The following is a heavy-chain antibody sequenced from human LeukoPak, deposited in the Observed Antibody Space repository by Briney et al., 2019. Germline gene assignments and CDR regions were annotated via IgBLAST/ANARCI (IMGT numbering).Heavy chain of an antibody. CDR3: ARGPHSSSWQPEGGFDY. V-gene: IGHV3-13*04. Sequence: AGGSLRLSCAASGFTFSSYDMHSVRQATGKGLEWVSAIGTAGDTYYPGSVKGRFTISRENAKNSLYLQMNSLRAGDTAVYYCARGPHSSSWQPEGGFDYWGQGTLVTVSS. J-gene: IGHJ4*02. CDR1: GFTFSSYD. D-gene: IGHD6-13*01. CDR2: IGTAGDT.